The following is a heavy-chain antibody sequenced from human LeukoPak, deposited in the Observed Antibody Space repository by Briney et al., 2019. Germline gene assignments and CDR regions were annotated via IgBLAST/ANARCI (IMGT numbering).Heavy chain of an antibody. D-gene: IGHD2-15*01. CDR2: IKEDGSEK. CDR1: GFTFSSYW. J-gene: IGHJ5*02. Sequence: GGSLRLSCAASGFTFSSYWMSWVRRAPGKGLEWVANIKEDGSEKYYVDSVKGRFTISRDNAKNSLYLQMNSLRAEDTAVYYCARAVVVVAANVIWFDPWGQGTLVTVSS. V-gene: IGHV3-7*04. CDR3: ARAVVVVAANVIWFDP.